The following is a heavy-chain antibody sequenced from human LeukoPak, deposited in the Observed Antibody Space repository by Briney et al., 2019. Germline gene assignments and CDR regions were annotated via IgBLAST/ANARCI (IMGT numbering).Heavy chain of an antibody. CDR1: GFTFSSYW. CDR2: INQDGSEK. J-gene: IGHJ4*02. Sequence: PGGSLRLSCATSGFTFSSYWMSWVRQAPGKGLEWVANINQDGSEKYYVDSVKGRFTISRDNAKNSLYLQVNSLRVEDTAVYYCARSYGSGSYPDYWGQGTLVTVSS. V-gene: IGHV3-7*01. CDR3: ARSYGSGSYPDY. D-gene: IGHD3-10*01.